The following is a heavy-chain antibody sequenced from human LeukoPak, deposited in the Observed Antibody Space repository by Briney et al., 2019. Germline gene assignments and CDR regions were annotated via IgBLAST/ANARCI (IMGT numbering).Heavy chain of an antibody. V-gene: IGHV4-39*07. D-gene: IGHD3-10*01. CDR1: GGSISSTIDY. CDR3: ARLGFNVLLWSNTRNWFDP. Sequence: PSETLSLTCTVSGGSISSTIDYWGWIRQPPGKGLEWIGTIYYSGSAYYNPSLKSRVTISVDTSKNQFSLKLSSVTAADTAVYYCARLGFNVLLWSNTRNWFDPWGQGALVTVSS. CDR2: IYYSGSA. J-gene: IGHJ5*02.